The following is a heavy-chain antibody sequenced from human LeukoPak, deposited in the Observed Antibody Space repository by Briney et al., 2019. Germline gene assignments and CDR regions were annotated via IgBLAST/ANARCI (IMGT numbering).Heavy chain of an antibody. Sequence: ASVKVSCKASGYTFTSYYIFWVRQAPGQGLEWMGIINPRTGSTSYSQKSQGRVTMTRDMSTSTVYMELSSLRSEDTALYYCARGVHVRVYDSNPHYGHYWGQGTLVTVSS. J-gene: IGHJ4*02. CDR2: INPRTGST. V-gene: IGHV1-46*01. CDR1: GYTFTSYY. CDR3: ARGVHVRVYDSNPHYGHY. D-gene: IGHD3-22*01.